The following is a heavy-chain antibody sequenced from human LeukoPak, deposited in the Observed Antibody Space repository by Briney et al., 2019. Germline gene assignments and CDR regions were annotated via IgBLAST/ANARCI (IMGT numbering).Heavy chain of an antibody. CDR1: GFPFSTYA. CDR2: IRASDGST. D-gene: IGHD4-17*01. J-gene: IGHJ4*02. V-gene: IGHV3-23*01. CDR3: AKDVYGDYGGPDY. Sequence: PGGSLRLSCAASGFPFSTYAMSWVRQAPGKGLEWVSSIRASDGSTYYADSVEGRFAISRDNSKNTLYLQMNSLRAEDTAVYYCAKDVYGDYGGPDYWGQGTLVTASS.